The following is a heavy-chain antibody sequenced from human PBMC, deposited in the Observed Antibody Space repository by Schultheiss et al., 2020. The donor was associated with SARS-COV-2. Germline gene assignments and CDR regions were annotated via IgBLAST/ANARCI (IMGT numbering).Heavy chain of an antibody. V-gene: IGHV1-2*06. Sequence: ASVKVSCKASGYTFIGYYMHWVRQAPGQGLGWMGRINPDSGGTNYAQKFQGRVTMTRDTTISTAYIEMNSQTSEDTAVYYCATDIAARVAGSLPGGFDTWGQGKLVTVSS. CDR2: INPDSGGT. CDR1: GYTFIGYY. CDR3: ATDIAARVAGSLPGGFDT. J-gene: IGHJ5*02. D-gene: IGHD6-19*01.